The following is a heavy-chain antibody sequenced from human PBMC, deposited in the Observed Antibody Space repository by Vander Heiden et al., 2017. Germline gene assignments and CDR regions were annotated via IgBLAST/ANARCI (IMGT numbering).Heavy chain of an antibody. V-gene: IGHV3-48*01. D-gene: IGHD1-26*01. CDR1: GFPFSSYS. Sequence: EVQLVESGGGLLQPGGSLRLSCAASGFPFSSYSMNWVRQAPGKGLEWVSYIGTSSSNIYYADSVKGRFTISRDNAKNSLYLQMNSLRAEDTAVYYCARRVVGAPRAFDIWGQGTMVTVSS. CDR3: ARRVVGAPRAFDI. CDR2: IGTSSSNI. J-gene: IGHJ3*02.